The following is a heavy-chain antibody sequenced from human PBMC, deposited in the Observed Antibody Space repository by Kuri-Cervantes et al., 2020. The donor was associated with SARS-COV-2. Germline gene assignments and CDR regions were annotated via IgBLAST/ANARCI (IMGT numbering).Heavy chain of an antibody. Sequence: GGSLRLSCEASGFTLTYRWMAWFRQAPGKGLEWVSYISSSGSTIYYADSVKGRFTISRDNAKNSLYLQMNSLRAEDTAVYYCARAPPPASPRGGMDVWGQGTTVTVSS. V-gene: IGHV3-11*01. J-gene: IGHJ6*02. CDR1: GFTLTYRW. CDR3: ARAPPPASPRGGMDV. D-gene: IGHD2-2*01. CDR2: ISSSGSTI.